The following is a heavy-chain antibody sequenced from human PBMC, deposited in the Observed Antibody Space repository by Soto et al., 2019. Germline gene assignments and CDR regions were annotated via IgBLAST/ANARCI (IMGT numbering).Heavy chain of an antibody. J-gene: IGHJ3*01. CDR1: GFDFGSFG. CDR2: IVVVSGST. CDR3: SADHPHMAMGWPV. V-gene: IGHV1-58*02. D-gene: IGHD1-26*01. Sequence: QMQLVQSAAEVREPGTSVRVSCRASGFDFGSFGIQFLRQTRGRGLEWIGWIVVVSGSTNYARQFQGRVAISRDMSSSTAYLDLYDLKSDDTAVDFCSADHPHMAMGWPVW.